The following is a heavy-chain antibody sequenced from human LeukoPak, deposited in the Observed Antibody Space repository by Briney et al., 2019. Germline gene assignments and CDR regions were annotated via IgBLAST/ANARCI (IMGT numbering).Heavy chain of an antibody. CDR2: INSDGSST. J-gene: IGHJ6*02. CDR3: AREGMWFGESVYYYGMDV. CDR1: GFTFSSYW. V-gene: IGHV3-74*01. D-gene: IGHD3-10*01. Sequence: GGSLRLSCAASGFTFSSYWMHWVRQAPGKGLVWVSRINSDGSSTGYADSVKGRFTISRDNAKNTLYLQMNSLRAEDTAVYYCAREGMWFGESVYYYGMDVWGQGTTVTVSS.